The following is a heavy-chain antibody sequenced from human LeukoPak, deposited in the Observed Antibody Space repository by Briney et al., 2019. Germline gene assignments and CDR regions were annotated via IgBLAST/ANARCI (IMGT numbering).Heavy chain of an antibody. CDR1: GGSISSYY. CDR3: AGAVAGYYYYMDV. V-gene: IGHV4-59*01. J-gene: IGHJ6*03. D-gene: IGHD6-19*01. Sequence: PSETLSLTCTVSGGSISSYYWSWIRQPPGKGLEWIGYIYYSGSTNYNPSLKSRVTISVDTSKNQFSLKLSSVTAADTAVYYCAGAVAGYYYYMDVWGKGTTVTISS. CDR2: IYYSGST.